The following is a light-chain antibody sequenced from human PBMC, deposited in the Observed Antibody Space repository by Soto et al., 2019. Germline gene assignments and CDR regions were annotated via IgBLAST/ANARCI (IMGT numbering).Light chain of an antibody. V-gene: IGKV1-5*03. J-gene: IGKJ4*01. CDR3: QQYNSYSWLT. Sequence: DIQMTQSPSTLAASVGDRVTITCRASQSISSWLAWYQQKPGKAPKLLIYGASSLDSGVPSRFSGSGSGTEFTLTISSLQPDDFATYYCQQYNSYSWLTFGGGTKVEIK. CDR1: QSISSW. CDR2: GAS.